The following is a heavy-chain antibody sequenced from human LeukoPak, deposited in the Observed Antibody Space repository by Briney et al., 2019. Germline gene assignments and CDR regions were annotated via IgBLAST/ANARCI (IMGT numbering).Heavy chain of an antibody. V-gene: IGHV3-30*03. CDR2: ISYDGSNK. CDR1: GFTFSSYG. Sequence: GGSLRLSCAASGFTFSSYGMHWVRQAPGKGLEWVAVISYDGSNKYYADSVKGRFTISRDNSKNTLYLQMNSLRAEDTAVYYCARGVPYASWSGPHYSDYWGQGALVTVSS. D-gene: IGHD3-3*01. J-gene: IGHJ4*02. CDR3: ARGVPYASWSGPHYSDY.